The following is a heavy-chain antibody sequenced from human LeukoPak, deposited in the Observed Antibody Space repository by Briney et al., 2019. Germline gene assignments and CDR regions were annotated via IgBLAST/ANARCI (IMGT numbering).Heavy chain of an antibody. J-gene: IGHJ4*02. CDR3: AKDPAHYYDSSGYYSY. CDR1: GFTFSSYA. Sequence: PGGSLRLSCAASGFTFSSYAMSWVRQAPGKGVEWVSAISGSGGSTYYADSVKGRFTISRDNSKNTLYLQMNSLRAEDTAVYYCAKDPAHYYDSSGYYSYWGQGTLVTVSS. D-gene: IGHD3-22*01. V-gene: IGHV3-23*01. CDR2: ISGSGGST.